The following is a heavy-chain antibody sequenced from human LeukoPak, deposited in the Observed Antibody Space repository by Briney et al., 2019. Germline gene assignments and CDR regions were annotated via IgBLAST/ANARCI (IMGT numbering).Heavy chain of an antibody. CDR2: IYYSGST. CDR3: ASRFGATGLFDY. CDR1: GGSISSYY. V-gene: IGHV4-59*01. D-gene: IGHD1-26*01. Sequence: SETLSLTCTVSGGSISSYYWSWIRQPPGKGLEWIGYIYYSGSTNYNPSLKSRVTISVDTSKNQFSLKLSSVTAADTAVYYCASRFGATGLFDYWGQGTLVTVYS. J-gene: IGHJ4*02.